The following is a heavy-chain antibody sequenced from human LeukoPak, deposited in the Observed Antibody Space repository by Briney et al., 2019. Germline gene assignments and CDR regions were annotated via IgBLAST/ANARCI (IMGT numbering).Heavy chain of an antibody. D-gene: IGHD4-23*01. Sequence: SETLSLTCTVSGGSISSSSYYWGWIRQPPGKGLEWIGSIYYSGSTYYNPSLKSRVTISVDTSKNQLSLKLSSVTAADTAVYYCARVVYGGNSEDWFDPWGQGTLVTVSS. CDR1: GGSISSSSYY. CDR3: ARVVYGGNSEDWFDP. V-gene: IGHV4-39*01. J-gene: IGHJ5*02. CDR2: IYYSGST.